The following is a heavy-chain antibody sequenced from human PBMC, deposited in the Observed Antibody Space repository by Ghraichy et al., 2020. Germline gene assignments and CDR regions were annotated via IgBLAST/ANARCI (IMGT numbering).Heavy chain of an antibody. Sequence: SETLSLTCAVYGGSFSGYYWSWIRQPPGKGLEWIGEINHSGSTNYNPSLKSRVTISVDTSKNQFSLKLSSVTAADTAVYYCARGNNYDFWSGGGRHADWFDPWGQGTLVTVSS. CDR2: INHSGST. V-gene: IGHV4-34*01. CDR3: ARGNNYDFWSGGGRHADWFDP. J-gene: IGHJ5*02. CDR1: GGSFSGYY. D-gene: IGHD3-3*01.